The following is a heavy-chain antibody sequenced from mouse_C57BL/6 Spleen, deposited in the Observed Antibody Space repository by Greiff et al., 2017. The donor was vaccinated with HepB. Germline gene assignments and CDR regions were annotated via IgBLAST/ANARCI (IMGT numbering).Heavy chain of an antibody. V-gene: IGHV5-17*01. CDR2: ISSGSSTI. Sequence: EVQLVESGGGLVKPGGSLKLSCAASGFTFSGYGMHWVRQAPEKGLEWVAYISSGSSTIYYADTVKGRFTISRDNAKNTLFLQMTSLRSEDTAMYYCARPAYYAMDYWGQGTSVTVSS. CDR3: ARPAYYAMDY. CDR1: GFTFSGYG. J-gene: IGHJ4*01.